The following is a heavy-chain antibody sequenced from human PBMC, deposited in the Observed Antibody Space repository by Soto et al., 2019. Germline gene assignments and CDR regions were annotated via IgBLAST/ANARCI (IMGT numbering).Heavy chain of an antibody. CDR3: ARLTITGTTRYYYYGMDV. J-gene: IGHJ6*02. CDR1: GGTFSSYA. Sequence: SVKVSCKASGGTFSSYAISWVRQAPGQGLEWMRGIIPIFGTANYAQKFQGRVTITADESTSTAYMELSSLRSEDTAVYYCARLTITGTTRYYYYGMDVWGQGTTVTVSS. V-gene: IGHV1-69*13. CDR2: IIPIFGTA. D-gene: IGHD1-7*01.